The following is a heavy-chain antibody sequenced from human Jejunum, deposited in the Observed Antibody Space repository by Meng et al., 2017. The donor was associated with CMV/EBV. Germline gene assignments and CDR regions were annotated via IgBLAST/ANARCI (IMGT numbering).Heavy chain of an antibody. CDR2: ISDSAGST. CDR1: GFTFRIYG. Sequence: AASGFTFRIYGMSWVRQAPGKGLEWVSGISDSAGSTFYADSVKGRFTISRDNSKNTLYLQMDNVRVDDTAVYYCAKDPYYYGSGFDYWGQGTLVTVSS. D-gene: IGHD3-10*01. J-gene: IGHJ4*02. V-gene: IGHV3-23*01. CDR3: AKDPYYYGSGFDY.